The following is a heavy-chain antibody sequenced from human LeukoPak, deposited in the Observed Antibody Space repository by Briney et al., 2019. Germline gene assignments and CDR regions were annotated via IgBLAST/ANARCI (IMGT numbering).Heavy chain of an antibody. Sequence: PSVNLSLNCTVASGSIGSYYWSWIPPPDGHGLEWIGRIYPSGSTNYNPSLKSRVTMSVDTSKNQFSLKLSSVTAADTAVYYCAREPYSSSWFDPWGQGTLVTVSS. CDR3: AREPYSSSWFDP. V-gene: IGHV4-4*07. CDR2: IYPSGST. D-gene: IGHD6-13*01. J-gene: IGHJ5*02. CDR1: SGSIGSYY.